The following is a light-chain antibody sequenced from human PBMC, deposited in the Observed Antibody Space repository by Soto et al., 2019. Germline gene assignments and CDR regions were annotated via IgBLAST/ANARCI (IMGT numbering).Light chain of an antibody. V-gene: IGKV1-5*01. CDR2: DAS. CDR3: QHYNSNPWT. Sequence: DIQMTQSASTLSASVGDRVTISCRASQSISSWLAWYQQKPGKAPKLLIFDASSLESGVPSRFSGSGSGTEFTLTITSLQPDEFATYYCQHYNSNPWTFGLGTKVDIK. J-gene: IGKJ1*01. CDR1: QSISSW.